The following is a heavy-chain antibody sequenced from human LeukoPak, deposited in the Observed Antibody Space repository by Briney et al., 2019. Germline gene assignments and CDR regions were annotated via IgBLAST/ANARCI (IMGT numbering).Heavy chain of an antibody. CDR3: AKDYGDYYFDY. J-gene: IGHJ4*02. D-gene: IGHD4-17*01. Sequence: GGSLRLSCAASGFTFSSYAMHWVRQAPGKGLEWVAVISYDGSNKYYADSVKGRFAISRDNSKNTLYLQMNSLRAEDTAVYYCAKDYGDYYFDYWGQGTLVTVSS. CDR2: ISYDGSNK. CDR1: GFTFSSYA. V-gene: IGHV3-30*09.